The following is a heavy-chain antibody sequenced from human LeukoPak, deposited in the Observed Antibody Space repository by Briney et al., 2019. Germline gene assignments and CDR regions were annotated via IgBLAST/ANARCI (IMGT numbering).Heavy chain of an antibody. D-gene: IGHD3-10*01. CDR1: GFTFSSYG. Sequence: PGGSLRLSCAASGFTFSSYGMHWVRQAPGKGLEWVSFIRCDGSNKYYAGSVKGRFTISRDNAKNTLYLQMNSLRAEDTAVYYCAKDLIGPITMVRGVILSYWGQGDLVTVSS. J-gene: IGHJ4*02. CDR3: AKDLIGPITMVRGVILSY. V-gene: IGHV3-30*02. CDR2: IRCDGSNK.